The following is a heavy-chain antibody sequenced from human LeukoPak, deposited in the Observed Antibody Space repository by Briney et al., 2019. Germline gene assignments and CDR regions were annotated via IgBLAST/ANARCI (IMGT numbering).Heavy chain of an antibody. CDR3: ARQTSAGQLY. V-gene: IGHV5-51*01. Sequence: GGSLRLSCAASGFTFSSYAMSWVRQAPGKGLEWMGIIYPGDSDTRYSPSFQGQVTISADKSISTAYLQWSSLKASDTAMYYCARQTSAGQLYWGQGTLVTVSS. J-gene: IGHJ4*02. CDR2: IYPGDSDT. CDR1: GFTFSSYA. D-gene: IGHD3-10*01.